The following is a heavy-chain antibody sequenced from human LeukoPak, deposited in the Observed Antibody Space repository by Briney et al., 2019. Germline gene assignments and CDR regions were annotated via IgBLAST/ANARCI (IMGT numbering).Heavy chain of an antibody. CDR1: GYTFTSYA. Sequence: ASVKVSCKASGYTFTSYAMHWVRQAPGQRLEWMGWINAGNGNTKYSQKFQGRVTITRDTSASTAYMELSSLRSEDTAVYYCARDPKPATHLDDAFDIWGQGTMVTVSS. CDR3: ARDPKPATHLDDAFDI. J-gene: IGHJ3*02. CDR2: INAGNGNT. V-gene: IGHV1-3*01. D-gene: IGHD2-2*01.